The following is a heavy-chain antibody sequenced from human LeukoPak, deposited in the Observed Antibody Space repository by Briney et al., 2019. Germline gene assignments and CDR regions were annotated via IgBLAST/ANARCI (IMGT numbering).Heavy chain of an antibody. CDR3: ARGLSEIDYGDYGRLAYYFDY. V-gene: IGHV4-39*07. CDR2: INHSGST. Sequence: SETLSLTCTVSGGSTSSSSYYWSWIRQPPGKGLEWIGEINHSGSTNYNPSLKSRVTISVDTSKNQFSLKLSSVTAADTAVYYCARGLSEIDYGDYGRLAYYFDYWGQGTLVTVSS. D-gene: IGHD4-17*01. CDR1: GGSTSSSSYY. J-gene: IGHJ4*02.